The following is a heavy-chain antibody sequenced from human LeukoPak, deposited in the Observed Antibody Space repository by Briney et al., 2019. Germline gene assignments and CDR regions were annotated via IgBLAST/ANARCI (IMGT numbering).Heavy chain of an antibody. CDR3: ARDGIAAAGPDY. D-gene: IGHD6-13*01. CDR2: IYHSGST. V-gene: IGHV4-30-2*01. CDR1: GGSISSGGYY. J-gene: IGHJ4*02. Sequence: PSETLSLTCTVSGGSISSGGYYWSWIRQPPGKGLEWIGYIYHSGSTYYNPSLKSRVTISVDRSKNQFSLKLSSVTAADTAVYYCARDGIAAAGPDYWGQGTLVTVSS.